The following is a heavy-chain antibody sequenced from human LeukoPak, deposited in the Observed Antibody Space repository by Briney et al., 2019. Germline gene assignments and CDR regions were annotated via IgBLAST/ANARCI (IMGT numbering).Heavy chain of an antibody. D-gene: IGHD3-10*02. CDR2: ISSSGSTI. Sequence: GGSLRLSCTASGFTFNDYYMSWVRQAPGKGLEWVSYISSSGSTIYYADSVKGRFTISRDNAKNSLYLQMNSLRAEDTAVYYCAELGITMIGGVWGKGTTVTISS. CDR1: GFTFNDYY. V-gene: IGHV3-11*04. J-gene: IGHJ6*04. CDR3: AELGITMIGGV.